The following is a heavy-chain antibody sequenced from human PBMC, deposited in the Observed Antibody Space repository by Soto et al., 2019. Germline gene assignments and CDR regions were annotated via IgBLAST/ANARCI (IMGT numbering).Heavy chain of an antibody. J-gene: IGHJ5*02. CDR3: ARADLSGGELPAHNWFDP. Sequence: GGSLRLSCAASGFTFSSYGMHWVRQAPGKGLEWVAVIWYDGSNKYYADSVKGRFTISRDNSKNTLYLQMNSLRAEDTAVYYCARADLSGGELPAHNWFDPWGQGTLVTVSS. V-gene: IGHV3-33*01. CDR1: GFTFSSYG. CDR2: IWYDGSNK. D-gene: IGHD3-10*01.